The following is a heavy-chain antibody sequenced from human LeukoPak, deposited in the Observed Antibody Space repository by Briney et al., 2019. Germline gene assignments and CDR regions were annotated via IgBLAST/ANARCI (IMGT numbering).Heavy chain of an antibody. CDR1: GVSVSSGSYY. CDR2: INHSGST. CDR3: ARVMRYYYYYGMDV. Sequence: SETLSLTCTVSGVSVSSGSYYWSWIRQPPGKGLEWIGEINHSGSTNYNPSLKSRVTISVDTSKNQFSLKLSSVTAADTAVYYCARVMRYYYYYGMDVWGQGTTVTVSS. V-gene: IGHV4-39*07. J-gene: IGHJ6*02.